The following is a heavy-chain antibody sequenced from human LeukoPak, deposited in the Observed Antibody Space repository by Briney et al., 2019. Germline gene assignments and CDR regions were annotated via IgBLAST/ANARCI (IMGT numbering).Heavy chain of an antibody. CDR3: ASPRETGGDAFDI. V-gene: IGHV4-61*02. Sequence: PSETLSLTCTVSGGSISSGDYYWSWIRQPAGKGLEWIGRIYTSGSTNYNPSLKSRVTISVDTSKNQFSLKLSSVTAADTAVYYCASPRETGGDAFDIWGQGTMVTVSS. CDR2: IYTSGST. CDR1: GGSISSGDYY. D-gene: IGHD1-14*01. J-gene: IGHJ3*02.